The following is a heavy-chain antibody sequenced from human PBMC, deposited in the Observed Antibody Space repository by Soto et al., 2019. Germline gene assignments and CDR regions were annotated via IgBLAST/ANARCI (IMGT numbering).Heavy chain of an antibody. CDR2: MSFDGSNK. Sequence: QVQLVESGGGVVQPGRSLRLSCAASGFTFRTYAMHWVRQAPGKALEWVAVMSFDGSNKYYADSVKGRFTISRDNSKNTLYLQVNTVRAEDTAVYYCARTTMVRGDSTFYYYYPMDVWGQGTTVTVSA. V-gene: IGHV3-30*04. D-gene: IGHD3-10*01. CDR1: GFTFRTYA. J-gene: IGHJ6*01. CDR3: ARTTMVRGDSTFYYYYPMDV.